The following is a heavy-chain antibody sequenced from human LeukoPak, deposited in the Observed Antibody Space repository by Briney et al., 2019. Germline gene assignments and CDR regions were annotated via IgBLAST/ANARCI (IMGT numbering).Heavy chain of an antibody. CDR1: GGSISSSSYY. Sequence: SETLSLTCTVSGGSISSSSYYWGWIRQPPGTGLEWIGSIYYSESTYYNPSLGSRVTISVDTSKNQFSLKLSSVTAADTAVYYCASYNWNYKGIDYWGQGTLVTVSS. V-gene: IGHV4-39*01. J-gene: IGHJ4*02. CDR2: IYYSEST. CDR3: ASYNWNYKGIDY. D-gene: IGHD1-7*01.